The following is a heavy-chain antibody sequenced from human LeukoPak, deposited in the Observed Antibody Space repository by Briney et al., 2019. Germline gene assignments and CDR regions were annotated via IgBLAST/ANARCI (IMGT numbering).Heavy chain of an antibody. D-gene: IGHD3-16*01. J-gene: IGHJ3*02. Sequence: GGSLRLSCAASGFTFSRYGMHWVGQAPGKGLEGVTFIRYDGTNKNYADSVKGRFTISRDNSKNTLYLQMNSLRTEDTAVYYCAKNFGDDLDIWGQGTMVTVSS. V-gene: IGHV3-30*02. CDR3: AKNFGDDLDI. CDR2: IRYDGTNK. CDR1: GFTFSRYG.